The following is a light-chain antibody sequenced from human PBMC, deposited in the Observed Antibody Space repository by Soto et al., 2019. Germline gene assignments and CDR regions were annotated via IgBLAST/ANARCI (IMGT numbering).Light chain of an antibody. Sequence: EIVLTQSPGTLSLSPGEGATLSCRASQSVYVNLAWYQQKPGQSPRLLIYGASTRATDIPDRFSGSGSDTDFTLPISRLEPEDFAVYYCQQYSGSPFTFGPGTKVNIK. V-gene: IGKV3-20*01. CDR2: GAS. J-gene: IGKJ3*01. CDR1: QSVYVN. CDR3: QQYSGSPFT.